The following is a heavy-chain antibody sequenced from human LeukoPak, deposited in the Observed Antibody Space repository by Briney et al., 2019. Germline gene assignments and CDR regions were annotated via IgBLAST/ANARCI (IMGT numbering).Heavy chain of an antibody. CDR3: ARWEGATKVLGDWFDP. D-gene: IGHD1-26*01. Sequence: PSETLSLTCTVSVGSISSSSYYWGWIRQPPGKGLEWIRSIYYSGSTYYHPSLKSRVTISVDTSKNQFSLKLSSVTAADTDVYYCARWEGATKVLGDWFDPWGQGTLVTVSS. J-gene: IGHJ5*02. CDR2: IYYSGST. CDR1: VGSISSSSYY. V-gene: IGHV4-39*07.